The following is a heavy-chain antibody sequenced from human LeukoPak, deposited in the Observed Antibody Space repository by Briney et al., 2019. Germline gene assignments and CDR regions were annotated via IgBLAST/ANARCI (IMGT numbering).Heavy chain of an antibody. Sequence: ASVKVSCKASGYTFTSYYMHWVRQAPGQGLEWMGIINPSGGSTSYAQKFQGRVTMTRDTSTSTVYMELSSLRSEDTAVYYCARGRYSESRYYYAWSYWGQGTLVTVFS. CDR3: ARGRYSESRYYYAWSY. D-gene: IGHD3-22*01. CDR2: INPSGGST. V-gene: IGHV1-46*01. J-gene: IGHJ4*02. CDR1: GYTFTSYY.